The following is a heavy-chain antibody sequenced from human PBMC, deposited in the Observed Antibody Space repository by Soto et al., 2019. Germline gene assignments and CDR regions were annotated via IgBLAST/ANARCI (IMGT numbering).Heavy chain of an antibody. J-gene: IGHJ4*02. CDR1: GDSISNSRFY. Sequence: SETLSLTCSVSGDSISNSRFYWAWIRQPPGEGLEWIGSIYHTGNAYYNPSLKSRVTISVDTSKNQFSLKLTSVTAADAALYYCASDKITCSFDYWGQGILVTVSS. V-gene: IGHV4-39*01. CDR2: IYHTGNA. D-gene: IGHD3-10*01. CDR3: ASDKITCSFDY.